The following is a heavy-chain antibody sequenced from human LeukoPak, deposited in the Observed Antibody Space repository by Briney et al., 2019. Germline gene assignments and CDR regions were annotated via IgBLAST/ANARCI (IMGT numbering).Heavy chain of an antibody. D-gene: IGHD3/OR15-3a*01. Sequence: TGGSLRLSCAASGFTFSSYWMHWVRQAPGKGLVWVSRINTDGSSTSYADSVKGRFTISRDNAKNTLYLQMNSLRAEDTAVYYCARDCAMAVWTIDYWGQGALVTVSS. CDR2: INTDGSST. CDR3: ARDCAMAVWTIDY. J-gene: IGHJ4*02. V-gene: IGHV3-74*01. CDR1: GFTFSSYW.